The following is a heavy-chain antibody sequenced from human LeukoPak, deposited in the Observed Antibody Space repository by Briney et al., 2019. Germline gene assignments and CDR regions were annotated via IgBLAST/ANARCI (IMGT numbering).Heavy chain of an antibody. CDR3: ARLGEDSSGYYLDY. J-gene: IGHJ4*02. CDR1: GYSISSGYY. Sequence: PSETPSLTCTVSGYSISSGYYWGWIRQPPGKGLEWIGSIYHSGSTYYNPSLKSRVTISVDTSKNQFSLKLSSVTAADTAVYYCARLGEDSSGYYLDYWGQGTLVTVSS. CDR2: IYHSGST. V-gene: IGHV4-38-2*02. D-gene: IGHD3-22*01.